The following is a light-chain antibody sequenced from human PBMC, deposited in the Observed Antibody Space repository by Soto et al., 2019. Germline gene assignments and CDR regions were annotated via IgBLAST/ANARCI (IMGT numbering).Light chain of an antibody. CDR2: GIS. CDR1: HVVGKN. Sequence: EVFMTQSRGTRCRWKGEKGTRAVKARHVVGKNYLAWYQQKPGQAPRLLIYGISARATGIPARFSGSGSGTEFTLTINSLQSKDFAVYYCQQYTNWPITFGQGTRLEIK. V-gene: IGKV3-15*01. CDR3: QQYTNWPIT. J-gene: IGKJ5*01.